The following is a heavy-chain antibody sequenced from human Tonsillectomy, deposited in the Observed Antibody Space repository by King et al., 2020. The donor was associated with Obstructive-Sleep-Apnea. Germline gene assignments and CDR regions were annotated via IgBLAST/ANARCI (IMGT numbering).Heavy chain of an antibody. CDR3: AGVDGNSVLAFDY. J-gene: IGHJ4*02. V-gene: IGHV4-31*03. CDR1: GGSISSGGYY. D-gene: IGHD4-23*01. CDR2: IYYSGST. Sequence: QLQESGPGLVKPSQTLSLTCTVSGGSISSGGYYWSWIRQHPGKGLEWIGYIYYSGSTYYNPSLKSRVTISVDTPKNQFSLKLSSVTAADTAVYYCAGVDGNSVLAFDYWGQGTLVTVSS.